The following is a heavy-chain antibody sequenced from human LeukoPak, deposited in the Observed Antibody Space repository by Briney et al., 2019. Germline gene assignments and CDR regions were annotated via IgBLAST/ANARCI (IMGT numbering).Heavy chain of an antibody. V-gene: IGHV3-23*01. D-gene: IGHD3-10*01. CDR1: GFTFSSYA. J-gene: IGHJ4*02. Sequence: GGSLRLSCAASGFTFSSYAMTWVRQAPGKGLEWVSAISGSGLSTFYADSVKGRFTISRDNSKNTLHLQMNSLRAEDTAVYYCAKVRSSGSYYFDYWGQGTLVTVSS. CDR2: ISGSGLST. CDR3: AKVRSSGSYYFDY.